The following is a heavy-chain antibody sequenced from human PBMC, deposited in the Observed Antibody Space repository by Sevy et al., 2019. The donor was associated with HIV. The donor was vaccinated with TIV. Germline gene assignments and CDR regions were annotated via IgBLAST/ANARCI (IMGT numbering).Heavy chain of an antibody. CDR1: GFTFTLYA. V-gene: IGHV3-30-3*01. CDR3: AGVAVESYTDDCYHRFDD. Sequence: GGSLRLSCAASGFTFTLYAIHWVRQAPGKGLEWVARISYSGSNKYYADSVKGRFTISRDDSKNTAYLQMNNLRTDDMAVYYTAGVAVESYTDDCYHRFDDWGQGTQVTVSS. J-gene: IGHJ4*02. CDR2: ISYSGSNK. D-gene: IGHD2-21*02.